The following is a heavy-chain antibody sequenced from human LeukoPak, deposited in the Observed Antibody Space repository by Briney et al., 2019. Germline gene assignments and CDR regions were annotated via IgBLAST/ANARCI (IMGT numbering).Heavy chain of an antibody. J-gene: IGHJ4*02. CDR1: GFTFSSYS. CDR2: ISSSSSYI. D-gene: IGHD6-6*01. V-gene: IGHV3-21*01. CDR3: ARVLGQLVDY. Sequence: GGSLRLSCAASGFTFSSYSMNWVRQAPGKGLEWVSSISSSSSYIYYADSVKGRFTISRDNANNSLYLQMNSLRAEDTGVYYCARVLGQLVDYWGQGTLVTVSS.